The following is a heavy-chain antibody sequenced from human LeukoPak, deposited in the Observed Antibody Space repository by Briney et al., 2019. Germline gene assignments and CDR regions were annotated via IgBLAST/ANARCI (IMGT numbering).Heavy chain of an antibody. CDR2: IYYSGST. CDR1: GGSVNSGNYY. Sequence: PSETLSLTCTVSGGSVNSGNYYWSWIRQPPGKGLEWIGFIYYSGSTNYNPSLKSRVTISVDTSKNQFSLKLSSVTAADTAVYYCARDPSGYFNYWGQGTLVTVSS. D-gene: IGHD3-22*01. CDR3: ARDPSGYFNY. V-gene: IGHV4-61*01. J-gene: IGHJ4*02.